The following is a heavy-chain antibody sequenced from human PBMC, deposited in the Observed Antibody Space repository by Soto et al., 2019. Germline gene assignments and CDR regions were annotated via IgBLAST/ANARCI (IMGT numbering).Heavy chain of an antibody. CDR2: IVPKLGTV. D-gene: IGHD3-22*01. CDR3: ARPRTYDYESIGYYVPQFDD. CDR1: GGIFSRHA. V-gene: IGHV1-69*01. J-gene: IGHJ5*02. Sequence: QVQLVQSGAEVKKTGSSVKVSCKISGGIFSRHAIDWVRQAPGQGLEWMGGIVPKLGTVIYAQNFQARVTISAAELTNTSYLGLRGLTLEDTAVYYCARPRTYDYESIGYYVPQFDDWGQGTLVTVSS.